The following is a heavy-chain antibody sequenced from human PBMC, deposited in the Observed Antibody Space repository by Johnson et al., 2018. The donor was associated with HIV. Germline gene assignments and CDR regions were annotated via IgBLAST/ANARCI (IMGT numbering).Heavy chain of an antibody. Sequence: QVQLVESGGGVVQPGRSLRLSCAASGFTFSSYAMHWVRQAPGKGLEWVAVISYDGRNKYYVDSVKCRFTVSRDNTRNSLCLQMDSLRAEDTAVYYCAREGVGTTCPFDIWGQGTMVTVSS. CDR1: GFTFSSYA. D-gene: IGHD1-26*01. V-gene: IGHV3-30-3*01. J-gene: IGHJ3*02. CDR2: ISYDGRNK. CDR3: AREGVGTTCPFDI.